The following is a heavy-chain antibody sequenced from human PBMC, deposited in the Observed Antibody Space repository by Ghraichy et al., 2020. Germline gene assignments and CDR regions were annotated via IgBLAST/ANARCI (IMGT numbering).Heavy chain of an antibody. CDR1: GFIFSSYG. Sequence: GGSLRLSCAASGFIFSSYGMHWVRQAPGKGLEWVAFIRYDGSNKYYADSVKGRFTISRDSSKNTLYLQMNSLRAEDTAVYYCASRYCSSTSCYSVDAFDIWSQETMVTVSS. J-gene: IGHJ3*02. V-gene: IGHV3-30*02. CDR3: ASRYCSSTSCYSVDAFDI. CDR2: IRYDGSNK. D-gene: IGHD2-2*02.